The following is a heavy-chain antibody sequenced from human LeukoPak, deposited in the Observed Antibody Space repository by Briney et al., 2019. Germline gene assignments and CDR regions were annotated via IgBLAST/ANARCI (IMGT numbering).Heavy chain of an antibody. CDR3: ATDGTRYSDFWSGYLGTSGMDV. J-gene: IGHJ6*02. Sequence: VASVKVSCKVSGYTLTELSMHWVRQAPGKGLEWMGGFDPEDGETIYAQKFQGRVTMTEDTSTDTAYMELSSLRSEDTAVYYCATDGTRYSDFWSGYLGTSGMDVWGQGTTVTVSS. CDR1: GYTLTELS. D-gene: IGHD3-3*01. V-gene: IGHV1-24*01. CDR2: FDPEDGET.